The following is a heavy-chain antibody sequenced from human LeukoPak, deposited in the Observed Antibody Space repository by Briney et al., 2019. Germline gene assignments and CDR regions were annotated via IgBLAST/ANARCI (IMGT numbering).Heavy chain of an antibody. CDR1: GYTFSGYY. CDR3: AMVWGSYRYRAFDI. D-gene: IGHD3-16*02. V-gene: IGHV1-2*06. Sequence: GASVKVSCKASGYTFSGYYMHWVRQAPGQGLEWMGRINPNSGGTNYAQKFQGRVTMTRDTSISTAYMELSRLRSDDTAVYYCAMVWGSYRYRAFDIWGQGTMVTVSS. CDR2: INPNSGGT. J-gene: IGHJ3*02.